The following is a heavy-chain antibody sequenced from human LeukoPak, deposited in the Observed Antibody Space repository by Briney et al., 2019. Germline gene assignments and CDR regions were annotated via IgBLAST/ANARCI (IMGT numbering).Heavy chain of an antibody. CDR2: IKQDGSEK. CDR3: ARAPTVLVGYCSSSSCQADY. Sequence: GGSLRLSCAASGFTFSTYWMNWVRQAPGKGLEWVANIKQDGSEKYYVDSVKGRFTISRDNAENSLYLQMNSLRVEDMAVYYCARAPTVLVGYCSSSSCQADYWGQGTLVTVSS. V-gene: IGHV3-7*01. D-gene: IGHD2-2*01. CDR1: GFTFSTYW. J-gene: IGHJ4*02.